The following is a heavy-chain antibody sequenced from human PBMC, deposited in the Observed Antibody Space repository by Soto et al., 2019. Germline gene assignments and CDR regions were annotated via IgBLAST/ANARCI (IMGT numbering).Heavy chain of an antibody. D-gene: IGHD6-13*01. CDR2: VYTSDYT. CDR1: GAYIRSYY. Sequence: SETLSLTCSVSGAYIRSYYWPWIRQPPGKGLEWIGNVYTSDYTRYYSSLKRRVTISVDTSKSQFYLRMNSVTAADTAVYYCARGKVNSSSWYAYYYYYGMEVWGQGTTVTVSS. V-gene: IGHV4-4*08. J-gene: IGHJ6*02. CDR3: ARGKVNSSSWYAYYYYYGMEV.